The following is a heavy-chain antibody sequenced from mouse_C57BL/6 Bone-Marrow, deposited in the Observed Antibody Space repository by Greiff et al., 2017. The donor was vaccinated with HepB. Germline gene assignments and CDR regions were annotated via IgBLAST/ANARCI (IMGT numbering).Heavy chain of an antibody. V-gene: IGHV5-6*01. J-gene: IGHJ1*03. CDR2: ISSGGSYT. CDR3: ARKGTVVAHWYFDV. CDR1: GFTFSSYG. Sequence: EVKLQESGGDLVKPGGSLKLSCAASGFTFSSYGMSWVRQTPDKRLEWVATISSGGSYTYYPDSVKGRFTISRDNAKNTLYLQMSSLKSEDTAMYYCARKGTVVAHWYFDVWGTGTTVTVSS. D-gene: IGHD1-1*01.